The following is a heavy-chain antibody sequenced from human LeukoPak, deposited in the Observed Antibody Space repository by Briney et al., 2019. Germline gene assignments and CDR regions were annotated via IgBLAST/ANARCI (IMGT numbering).Heavy chain of an antibody. J-gene: IGHJ3*02. CDR1: GYSISSSSYY. Sequence: SETLSLTCTLSGYSISSSSYYWGWIRQPPGKGLEWIGSIYYSGSTYYNPSLKSRVTISVDTSKNQFSLKLSSVTAADTAVYYCARSFDAFDIWGQGTMVTVSS. CDR3: ARSFDAFDI. V-gene: IGHV4-39*01. CDR2: IYYSGST.